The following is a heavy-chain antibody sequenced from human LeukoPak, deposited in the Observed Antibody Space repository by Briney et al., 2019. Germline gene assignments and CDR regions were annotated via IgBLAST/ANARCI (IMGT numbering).Heavy chain of an antibody. V-gene: IGHV3-7*01. CDR1: GFTFSSYW. CDR3: ARSIYDSSGYYGISDY. Sequence: GGSLRLSCAASGFTFSSYWMSWVRQAPGKGLEWVANIKQDGSEKYYVDSVKGRFTISRDNAKNSLYLQMNSLRAEDTAVYYCARSIYDSSGYYGISDYWGQGTLVTVSS. D-gene: IGHD3-22*01. CDR2: IKQDGSEK. J-gene: IGHJ4*02.